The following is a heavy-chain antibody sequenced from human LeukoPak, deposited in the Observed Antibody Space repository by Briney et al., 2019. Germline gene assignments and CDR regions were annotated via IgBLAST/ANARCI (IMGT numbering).Heavy chain of an antibody. CDR1: DYSISSGYY. CDR3: AREWGYDYFFDY. CDR2: IYHSGST. J-gene: IGHJ4*02. Sequence: SEXXSLTCAVADYSISSGYYWGWIRQPPGKGLEWIGSIYHSGSTYYNSSLKSRVTISVDTSKNQFSLKLSYVTAADTAVYYCAREWGYDYFFDYWGQGTLVTVSS. V-gene: IGHV4-38-2*02. D-gene: IGHD3-22*01.